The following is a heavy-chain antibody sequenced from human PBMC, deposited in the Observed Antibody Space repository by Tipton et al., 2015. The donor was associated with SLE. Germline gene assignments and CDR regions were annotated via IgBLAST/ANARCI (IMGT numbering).Heavy chain of an antibody. CDR1: GGSINSNSYY. J-gene: IGHJ3*02. CDR2: TYSSGSA. CDR3: ATSFIYTDWGAFHI. V-gene: IGHV4-39*01. Sequence: TLSLTCTVSGGSINSNSYYWGWMRQPPGKGLEWIGNTYSSGSASYNPSLKSRITLSVDTSKNQFSLKLSSVTAADTAVYYCATSFIYTDWGAFHIWGQGTMVTVSS. D-gene: IGHD3-9*01.